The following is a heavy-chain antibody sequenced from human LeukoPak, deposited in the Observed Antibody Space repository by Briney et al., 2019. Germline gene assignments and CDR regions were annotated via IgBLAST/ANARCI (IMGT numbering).Heavy chain of an antibody. CDR2: IYYSGRT. V-gene: IGHV4-59*11. D-gene: IGHD5-24*01. J-gene: IGHJ5*02. Sequence: PSEXLSLTCAVSGGSISSHYWSWLRQPPGKGVEGIGYIYYSGRTAYNPSLTSRGTISVDMAKKQFSLKLTSVTAADTAVYYCTRDRRDGYNYVDLWGQGTLVTVCS. CDR3: TRDRRDGYNYVDL. CDR1: GGSISSHY.